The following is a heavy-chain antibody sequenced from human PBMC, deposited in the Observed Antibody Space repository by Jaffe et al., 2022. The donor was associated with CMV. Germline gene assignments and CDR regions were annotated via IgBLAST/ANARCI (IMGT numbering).Heavy chain of an antibody. J-gene: IGHJ3*02. V-gene: IGHV4-39*01. CDR1: GGSISSSSYY. CDR3: ARHGGYYDSSGYFSDAFDI. CDR2: IYYSGST. D-gene: IGHD3-22*01. Sequence: QLQLQESGPGLVKPSETLSLTCTVSGGSISSSSYYWGWIRQPPGKGLEWIGSIYYSGSTYYNPSLKSRVTISVDTSKNQFSLKLSSVTAADTAVYYCARHGGYYDSSGYFSDAFDIWGQGTMVTVSS.